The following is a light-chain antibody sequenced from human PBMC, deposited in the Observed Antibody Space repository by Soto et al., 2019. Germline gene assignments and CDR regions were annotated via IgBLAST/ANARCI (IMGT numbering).Light chain of an antibody. CDR1: QAIDSW. CDR2: TGS. V-gene: IGKV1-12*01. CDR3: QQTLSFPPT. J-gene: IGKJ1*01. Sequence: DIPMTQSPSSVSASVGDRVTITCRASQAIDSWLAWYQQKPGEAPKLLIFTGSLLHSGVPPRFSGSGSGTDFTLTISSLQPEDVANYYCQQTLSFPPTFGQGTKV.